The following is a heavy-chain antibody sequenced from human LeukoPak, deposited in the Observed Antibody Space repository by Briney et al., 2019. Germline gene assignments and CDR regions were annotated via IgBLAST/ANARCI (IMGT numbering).Heavy chain of an antibody. V-gene: IGHV3-64*01. CDR3: ASSYYDSSGRYYFDY. CDR1: GFTFSSYA. J-gene: IGHJ4*02. CDR2: ISSNGGST. D-gene: IGHD3-22*01. Sequence: PGGSLRLSCAASGFTFSSYAMHWVRQAPGKGLEYVSAISSNGGSTYYANSVKGRFTISRDNSKNTLYLQMGSLRAEDMAVYYCASSYYDSSGRYYFDYWGQGTLVTVSS.